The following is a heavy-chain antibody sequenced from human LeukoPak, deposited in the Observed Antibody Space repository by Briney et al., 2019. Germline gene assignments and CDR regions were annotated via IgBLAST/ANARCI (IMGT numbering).Heavy chain of an antibody. V-gene: IGHV4-61*02. CDR1: GGSISSGSYY. D-gene: IGHD6-13*01. Sequence: SETLSLTCTVSGGSISSGSYYWSWIRQPAGKGLEWIGRIYTSGSTNYNPSLKSRVTISVDTSKNQFSLKLSSVTAADTAVYYCARVNGGSSPYYFDYWGQGTLVTVSS. CDR2: IYTSGST. J-gene: IGHJ4*02. CDR3: ARVNGGSSPYYFDY.